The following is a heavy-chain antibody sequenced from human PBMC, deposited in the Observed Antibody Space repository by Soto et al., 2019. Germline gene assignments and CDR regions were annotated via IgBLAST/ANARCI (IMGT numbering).Heavy chain of an antibody. CDR3: ARKPSTTYYDISAYDMDA. J-gene: IGHJ6*02. Sequence: SETLSLTCAVYGGSFSGYYWSWIRQPPGKGLEWIGEINHSGSTNYNPSLKSRVTISVDTSKNQFSLKLSSVTAADTAVYYCARKPSTTYYDISAYDMDAWAQGTAVPISS. V-gene: IGHV4-34*01. CDR2: INHSGST. CDR1: GGSFSGYY. D-gene: IGHD3-9*01.